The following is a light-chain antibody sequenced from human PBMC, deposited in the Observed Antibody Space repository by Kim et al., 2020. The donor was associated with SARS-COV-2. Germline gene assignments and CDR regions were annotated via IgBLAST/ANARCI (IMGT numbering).Light chain of an antibody. V-gene: IGLV3-19*01. J-gene: IGLJ2*01. CDR1: SLRSYY. CDR2: GKN. CDR3: NSRDTNDNVV. Sequence: VALGQTVRITWQGDSLRSYYATGYQQKPGQAPILVIYGKNNRPSGIPDRFSGSSSGNTASLTITGTQAGDEADYYCNSRDTNDNVVFGGGTQLTVL.